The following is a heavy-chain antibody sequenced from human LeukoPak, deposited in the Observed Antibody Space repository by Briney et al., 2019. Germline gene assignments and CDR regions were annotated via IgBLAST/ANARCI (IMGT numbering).Heavy chain of an antibody. CDR2: IYTTGTT. D-gene: IGHD3-22*01. CDR3: ARPYYYDSRIDP. J-gene: IGHJ5*02. V-gene: IGHV4-4*09. Sequence: SETLSLTCTVSGGSFSSYYWSWIRQPPGKGLEWIGYIYTTGTTSYNPSLKSRVTISLDTSKNQLSLKLSSVTAADTAVYYCARPYYYDSRIDPWGQGILVTVSS. CDR1: GGSFSSYY.